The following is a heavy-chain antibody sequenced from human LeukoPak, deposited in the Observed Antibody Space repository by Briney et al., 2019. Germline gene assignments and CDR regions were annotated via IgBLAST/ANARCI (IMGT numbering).Heavy chain of an antibody. CDR2: IYYSGIT. CDR3: VCTLGYCSSASCHAPFDP. J-gene: IGHJ5*02. CDR1: GGSISRSSY. Sequence: SETLSLTCTVSGGSISRSSYWGWIRPPPGKALEWIGTIYYSGITHYNPSLKSRVTMSVDTSKNEFSLKLSSVTAADSALYYCVCTLGYCSSASCHAPFDPWGQGTLVTVSS. D-gene: IGHD2-2*01. V-gene: IGHV4-39*01.